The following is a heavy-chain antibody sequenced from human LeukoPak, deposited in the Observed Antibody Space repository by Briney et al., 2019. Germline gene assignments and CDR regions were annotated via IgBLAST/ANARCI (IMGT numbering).Heavy chain of an antibody. D-gene: IGHD2-21*02. J-gene: IGHJ4*02. V-gene: IGHV4-34*01. CDR1: GGSFSGYY. CDR3: ARGPAYCGGDCYFFDY. Sequence: SETLSLTCAVYGGSFSGYYWSWIRQPPGKGLEWIGEINHSGSTNYNPSLKSRVTISVDTSKNQFSLKLSSVTAADTAVYYCARGPAYCGGDCYFFDYWGQGTLVTVSS. CDR2: INHSGST.